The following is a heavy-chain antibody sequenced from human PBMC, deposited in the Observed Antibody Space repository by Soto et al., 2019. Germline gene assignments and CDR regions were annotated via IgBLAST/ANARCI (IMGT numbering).Heavy chain of an antibody. CDR2: IDWDDDK. Sequence: YGPTLVNPTQTLTLTCTFSGFSLSTSGMRVSWIRQPPGKALEWLARIDWDDDKFYSTSLKTRLTISKDTSKNQVVLTMTNMDPVDTATYYCARTIGDSSGYYLHFFAYWAQGTLVPV. D-gene: IGHD3-22*01. CDR3: ARTIGDSSGYYLHFFAY. CDR1: GFSLSTSGMR. J-gene: IGHJ4*02. V-gene: IGHV2-70*04.